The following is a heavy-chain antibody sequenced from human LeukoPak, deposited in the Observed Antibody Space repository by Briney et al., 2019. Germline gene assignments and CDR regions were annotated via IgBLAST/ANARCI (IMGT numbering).Heavy chain of an antibody. CDR3: ARGVGYCSSTSCHYYFDY. V-gene: IGHV1-18*01. CDR1: GYTFTSYG. D-gene: IGHD2-2*03. J-gene: IGHJ4*02. Sequence: SVKVSCKASGYTFTSYGISWVRQAPGQGLEWMGWISAYNGNTNYAQKLQGRVAMTTDTSTSTAYMELRSLRSDDTAVYYCARGVGYCSSTSCHYYFDYWGQGTLVTVSS. CDR2: ISAYNGNT.